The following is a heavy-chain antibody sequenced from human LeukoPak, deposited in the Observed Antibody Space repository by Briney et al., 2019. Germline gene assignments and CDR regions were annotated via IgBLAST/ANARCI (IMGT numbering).Heavy chain of an antibody. D-gene: IGHD3-16*01. CDR3: ARESVSGDAFDI. J-gene: IGHJ3*02. CDR1: GFTFSSYS. CDR2: ISSSSSYI. V-gene: IGHV3-21*01. Sequence: PGGFLRLSCAASGFTFSSYSMNWVRQAPGKGLEWVSSISSSSSYIYYADSVKGRFTISRDNAKNSLYLQMNSLRAEDTAVYYCARESVSGDAFDIWGQGTMVTVSS.